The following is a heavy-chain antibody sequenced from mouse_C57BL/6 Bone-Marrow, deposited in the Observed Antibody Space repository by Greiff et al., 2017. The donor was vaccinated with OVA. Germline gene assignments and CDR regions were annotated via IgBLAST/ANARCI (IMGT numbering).Heavy chain of an antibody. Sequence: EVQLVESGGGLVQSGRSLRLSCATSGFTFSDFYMEWVRQAPGKGLEWIAASRNKANDYTTEYSASVKGRFIVSRDTSQSILYLQMNALRAEDTAIYYCAREGDYFDYWGQGTTLTVSS. V-gene: IGHV7-1*01. CDR2: SRNKANDYTT. CDR1: GFTFSDFY. CDR3: AREGDYFDY. J-gene: IGHJ2*01.